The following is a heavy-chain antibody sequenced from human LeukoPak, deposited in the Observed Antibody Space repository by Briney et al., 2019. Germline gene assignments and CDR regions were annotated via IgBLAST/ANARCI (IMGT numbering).Heavy chain of an antibody. CDR2: ISAYNGNT. V-gene: IGHV1-18*01. CDR3: ARVVSYYYGSGSYYPYYFDY. Sequence: GASVKVSCKSSGYTFTSYGISWVRQAPGQGPEWMGWISAYNGNTNYAQKLQGRVTMTTDTSTSTAYMELRSLRSDDTAVYYCARVVSYYYGSGSYYPYYFDYWGQGTLVTVSS. J-gene: IGHJ4*02. D-gene: IGHD3-10*01. CDR1: GYTFTSYG.